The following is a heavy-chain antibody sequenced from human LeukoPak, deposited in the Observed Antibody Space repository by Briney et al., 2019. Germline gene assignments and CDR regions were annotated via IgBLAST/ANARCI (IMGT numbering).Heavy chain of an antibody. Sequence: GGSLRLSCAASGFTFSSYSMSWVRQAPGKGLEWVSSISSSSSYIYYADSVKGRFTISRDNAKNSLYLQMNSLRAEDTAVYYCARDYNWNYFDYWGQGTLVTVSS. CDR3: ARDYNWNYFDY. J-gene: IGHJ4*02. D-gene: IGHD1-20*01. CDR1: GFTFSSYS. V-gene: IGHV3-21*01. CDR2: ISSSSSYI.